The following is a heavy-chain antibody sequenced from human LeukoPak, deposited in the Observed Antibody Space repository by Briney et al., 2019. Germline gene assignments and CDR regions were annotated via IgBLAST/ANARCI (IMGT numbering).Heavy chain of an antibody. D-gene: IGHD2-15*01. CDR3: ARGHYCSGGSCYSFYYYGMDV. J-gene: IGHJ6*02. CDR2: ISSSSSYI. Sequence: GGSLRLSCAASGFTFSSYSMNWVRQAPGKGLEWISSISSSSSYIYYADSVKGRFTISRDNAKNSLYLQMNSLRAEDTAVYYCARGHYCSGGSCYSFYYYGMDVWGQGTTVTVSS. V-gene: IGHV3-21*01. CDR1: GFTFSSYS.